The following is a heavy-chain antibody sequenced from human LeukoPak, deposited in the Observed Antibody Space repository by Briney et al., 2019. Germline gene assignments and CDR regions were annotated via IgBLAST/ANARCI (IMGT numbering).Heavy chain of an antibody. Sequence: GGSLRLSCAASVFTFSTYNMNWVRQAPGKGLEWVSSITSSSRYTFYADSVKGRFTISRDNAKNSLYLQMNSLRAEDTAVYYCARILDSAWGELGYWGQGTLVTVSS. CDR2: ITSSSRYT. J-gene: IGHJ4*02. D-gene: IGHD6-19*01. CDR3: ARILDSAWGELGY. V-gene: IGHV3-21*06. CDR1: VFTFSTYN.